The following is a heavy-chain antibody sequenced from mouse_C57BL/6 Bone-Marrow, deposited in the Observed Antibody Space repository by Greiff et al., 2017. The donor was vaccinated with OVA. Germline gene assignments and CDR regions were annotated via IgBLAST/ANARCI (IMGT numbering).Heavy chain of an antibody. CDR1: GFTFSDFY. Sequence: EVQRVESGGGLVQSGRSLRLSCATSGFTFSDFYMEWVRQAPGKGLEWIAASRNKANDYTTEYSASVKGRFIVSRDTSQSILYLQMNALRAEDTAIYYCARDAEVFPFDYWGQGTTLTVSS. J-gene: IGHJ2*01. CDR2: SRNKANDYTT. CDR3: ARDAEVFPFDY. V-gene: IGHV7-1*01.